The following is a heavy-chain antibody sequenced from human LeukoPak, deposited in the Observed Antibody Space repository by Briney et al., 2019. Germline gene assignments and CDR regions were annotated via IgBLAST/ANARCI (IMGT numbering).Heavy chain of an antibody. D-gene: IGHD2-2*01. J-gene: IGHJ4*02. CDR3: ASEGRYCSSTSCSADY. Sequence: GGSLRLSCAASGFTFSDYYMSWIRQAPGKGVEWVSYISRSGSTIYYADSVKGRFPISRDNAKNSLYLQMNSLRAEDTAVYYCASEGRYCSSTSCSADYWGQGTLVTVSS. CDR2: ISRSGSTI. V-gene: IGHV3-11*04. CDR1: GFTFSDYY.